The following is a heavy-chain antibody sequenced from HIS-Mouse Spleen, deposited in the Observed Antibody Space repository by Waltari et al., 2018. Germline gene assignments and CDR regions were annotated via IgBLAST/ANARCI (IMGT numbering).Heavy chain of an antibody. CDR1: GGSISSSSYY. CDR2: IYYSGST. J-gene: IGHJ3*02. Sequence: QLQLQESGPGLVKPSETLSLTCTVSGGSISSSSYYWGGIRQPPGKGLEWIGSIYYSGSTYYNPSLKSRVTISVDTSKNQFSLKLSSVTAADTAVYYCARQRGGSYLLDAFDIWGQGTMVTVSS. D-gene: IGHD1-26*01. CDR3: ARQRGGSYLLDAFDI. V-gene: IGHV4-39*01.